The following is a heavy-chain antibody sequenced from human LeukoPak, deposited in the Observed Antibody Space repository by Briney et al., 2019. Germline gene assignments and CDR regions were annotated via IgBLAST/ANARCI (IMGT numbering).Heavy chain of an antibody. J-gene: IGHJ5*02. V-gene: IGHV4-39*07. Sequence: SETLSLTCTVSGGSISSSSYYWGWIRQPPGKGLEWIGSIYYSGSTYYNPSLKSRVTISVDTSKNQFSLKLSSVTAAVTAVYYCARDGHYYDSSGYYWIIENWFDPWGQGTLVTVSS. CDR2: IYYSGST. D-gene: IGHD3-22*01. CDR1: GGSISSSSYY. CDR3: ARDGHYYDSSGYYWIIENWFDP.